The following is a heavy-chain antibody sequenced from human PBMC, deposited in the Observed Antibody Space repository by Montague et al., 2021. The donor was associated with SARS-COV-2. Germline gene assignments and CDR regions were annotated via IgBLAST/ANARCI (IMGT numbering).Heavy chain of an antibody. J-gene: IGHJ6*02. CDR1: FARASSNSAA. D-gene: IGHD5-18*01. Sequence: FPLSFARASSNSAAWNWIRQSPSRGLEWLGRTYYRSKWYNDYAVSVKSRITINPDTSKNQFSLQLNSVTPEDTAVYYCARDTRIQLWFDRDYYYGMDVWGQGTTVTVSS. CDR3: ARDTRIQLWFDRDYYYGMDV. CDR2: TYYRSKWYN. V-gene: IGHV6-1*01.